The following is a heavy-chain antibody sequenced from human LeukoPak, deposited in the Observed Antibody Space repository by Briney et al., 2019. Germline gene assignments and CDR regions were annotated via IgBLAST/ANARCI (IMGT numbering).Heavy chain of an antibody. V-gene: IGHV3-7*01. CDR2: IKEDGSEK. J-gene: IGHJ4*02. CDR1: GFSFTRYW. CDR3: ARDRRYSRSDY. D-gene: IGHD6-13*01. Sequence: PGGSLRLSCAASGFSFTRYWMTWVRQAPGTGLELVANIKEDGSEKYYVDSVKGRFTISRDNAKNSLYLQMNSLRAEDTAVYYCARDRRYSRSDYWGQGTLVTVSS.